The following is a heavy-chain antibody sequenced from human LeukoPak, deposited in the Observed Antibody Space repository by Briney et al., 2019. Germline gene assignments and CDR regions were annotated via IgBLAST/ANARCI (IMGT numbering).Heavy chain of an antibody. Sequence: ASVKVSCKASGYTFTDYYLHWVRQAPGQGLEWMGWINPNSGGTNYPQEFQGRVTMTRDTSISTAYMELSRLRSDDTAVYYCAILATTQLFDYWGQGTLVTVSS. J-gene: IGHJ4*02. D-gene: IGHD5-12*01. CDR3: AILATTQLFDY. CDR1: GYTFTDYY. CDR2: INPNSGGT. V-gene: IGHV1-2*02.